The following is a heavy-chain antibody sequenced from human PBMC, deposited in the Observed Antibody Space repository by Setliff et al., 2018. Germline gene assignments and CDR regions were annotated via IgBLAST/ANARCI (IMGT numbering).Heavy chain of an antibody. CDR3: FGAGTCSH. CDR2: INPHGSEK. J-gene: IGHJ4*02. CDR1: GLSYTNDW. Sequence: GGSLRLSCTASGLSYTNDWVSWVRQAPGKGLEWLASINPHGSEKYYADSVKGRFTISRDNAKNSLSLQMNNLRTEDTAVYYCFGAGTCSHWGQGTLVAVSS. V-gene: IGHV3-7*01. D-gene: IGHD3-10*01.